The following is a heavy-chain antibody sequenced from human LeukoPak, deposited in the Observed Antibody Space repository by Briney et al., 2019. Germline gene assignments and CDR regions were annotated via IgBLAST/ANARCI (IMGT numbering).Heavy chain of an antibody. J-gene: IGHJ5*02. CDR2: MNPNSGNT. CDR3: ARGQILLWFGELLRWFDP. D-gene: IGHD3-10*01. V-gene: IGHV1-8*01. Sequence: GASETVSCKASGYTFTSYDINWVRQATGRGLEWMGWMNPNSGNTGYAKKFQGRVTMTRNTSISTAYMELSSLRSEDTAVYYCARGQILLWFGELLRWFDPWGQGTLVTVSS. CDR1: GYTFTSYD.